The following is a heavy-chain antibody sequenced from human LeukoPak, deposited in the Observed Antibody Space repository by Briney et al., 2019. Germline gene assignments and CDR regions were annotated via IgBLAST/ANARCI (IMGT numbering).Heavy chain of an antibody. Sequence: GGSLRLSCAASGFSFSSSPMSWVRQAPGKGLEWVSGISSSGGDTPYADSVKGRFTISRDNSKNTLYLQMNSLRAEGTAVYYCAKKNSGLHPFDFWGQGTLVIVSS. CDR2: ISSSGGDT. D-gene: IGHD4-23*01. CDR3: AKKNSGLHPFDF. CDR1: GFSFSSSP. V-gene: IGHV3-23*01. J-gene: IGHJ4*02.